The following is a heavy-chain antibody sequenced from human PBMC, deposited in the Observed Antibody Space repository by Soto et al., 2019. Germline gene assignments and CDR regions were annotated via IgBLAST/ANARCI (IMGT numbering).Heavy chain of an antibody. J-gene: IGHJ6*02. Sequence: QVQLVQSGAEAKKPGASLKVSCKASGYTFSDYYIHWVRQAPGQGLEWMGWLDADSGDTKYAQKLQGWVTMTRDTSINTAYMELSRLRSDDTAVYYCARTPNNGRAGVYGMDVWGQGTTVTVSS. CDR2: LDADSGDT. V-gene: IGHV1-2*04. CDR3: ARTPNNGRAGVYGMDV. D-gene: IGHD1-26*01. CDR1: GYTFSDYY.